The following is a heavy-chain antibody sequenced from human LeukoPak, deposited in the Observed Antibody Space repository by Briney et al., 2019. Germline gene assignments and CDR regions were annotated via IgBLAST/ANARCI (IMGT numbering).Heavy chain of an antibody. Sequence: EASVMVSCKASGYTFTGYYMHWVRQAPGQGLEWMGWINPNSGGTNYAQKFQGRVTMTRDTSISTAYMELSRLRSDDTAVYYCARQGYDSSGPFTGWFGPWGQGTLVTVSS. CDR3: ARQGYDSSGPFTGWFGP. J-gene: IGHJ5*02. V-gene: IGHV1-2*02. CDR2: INPNSGGT. D-gene: IGHD3-22*01. CDR1: GYTFTGYY.